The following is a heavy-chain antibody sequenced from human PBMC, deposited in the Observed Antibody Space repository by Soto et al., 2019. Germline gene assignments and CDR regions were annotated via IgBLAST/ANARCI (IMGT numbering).Heavy chain of an antibody. J-gene: IGHJ4*02. CDR2: ISDSGGST. V-gene: IGHV3-23*01. CDR1: GFTFKSYA. CDR3: VKRDLAY. Sequence: PGGSLRLSCAVSGFTFKSYAMSWVRQAPGKGLEWVSTISDSGGSTSHADSVKGRLTISRDNSMNTLYLQMDSLRVEDTAVYYCVKRDLAYWGQGTLVTVSS.